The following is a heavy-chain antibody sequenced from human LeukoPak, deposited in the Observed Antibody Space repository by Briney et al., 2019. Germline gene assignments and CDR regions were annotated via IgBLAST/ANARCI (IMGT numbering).Heavy chain of an antibody. Sequence: PSGTLSLTCAVSGGSISSSNWWSWVRQPPGKGLEWIGEIYHSGSTNYNPSLKSRVTISVDKSKNQFSLKLSSVTAADTAVYYCARQYSSSWNDYYYYYYMDVWGKGTTVTVSS. CDR1: GGSISSSNW. CDR3: ARQYSSSWNDYYYYYYMDV. D-gene: IGHD6-13*01. V-gene: IGHV4-4*02. CDR2: IYHSGST. J-gene: IGHJ6*03.